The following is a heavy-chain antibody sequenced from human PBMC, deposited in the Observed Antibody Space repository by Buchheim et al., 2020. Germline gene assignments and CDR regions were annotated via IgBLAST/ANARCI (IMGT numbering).Heavy chain of an antibody. CDR2: IWYDGSNK. CDR3: ARDWKGFGVGNSGFDP. D-gene: IGHD3-3*01. Sequence: QVQLVESGGGVVQPGRSLRLSCAASGFTFSSYGMHWVRQAPGKGLEWVAVIWYDGSNKYYADSVKGRFTISRDNSKNTLYLQMTSLRAEDTAVYYCARDWKGFGVGNSGFDPWGQGTL. V-gene: IGHV3-33*01. J-gene: IGHJ5*02. CDR1: GFTFSSYG.